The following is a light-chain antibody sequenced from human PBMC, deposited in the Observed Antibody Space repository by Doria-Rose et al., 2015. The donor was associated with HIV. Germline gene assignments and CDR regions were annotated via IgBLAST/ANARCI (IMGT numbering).Light chain of an antibody. Sequence: DIQVTQSPGPLGMSLGERATLNCKSNQSLLSTSHNYLAWYQQKPGQPPKLLIYWASTRQSGVPARFSGSGSGTDFTLTISSLEAEDVAVYYCQQYYDTPSFGPGTTVDIK. CDR3: QQYYDTPS. CDR2: WAS. CDR1: QSLLSTSHNY. V-gene: IGKV4-1*01. J-gene: IGKJ3*01.